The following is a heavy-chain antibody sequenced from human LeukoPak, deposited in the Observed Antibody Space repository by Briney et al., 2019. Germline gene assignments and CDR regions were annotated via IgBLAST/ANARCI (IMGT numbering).Heavy chain of an antibody. V-gene: IGHV4-38-2*02. CDR2: IYHSGST. CDR3: ARRRGVLRYFDWPFDY. D-gene: IGHD3-9*01. CDR1: GYSISSGYY. J-gene: IGHJ4*02. Sequence: PSETLSLTCTVSGYSISSGYYWGWIRQPPGKGLEWIGSIYHSGSTYYNPSLKSRVTISVDTSKNQFSLKLSSVTAADTAVYYCARRRGVLRYFDWPFDYWGQGTLVTVSS.